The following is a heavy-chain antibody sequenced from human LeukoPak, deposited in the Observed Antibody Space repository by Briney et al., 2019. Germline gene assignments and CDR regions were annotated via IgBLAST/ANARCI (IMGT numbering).Heavy chain of an antibody. V-gene: IGHV3-33*01. D-gene: IGHD6-13*01. Sequence: QPGRSLRLSCAASGFTFSSYGMHWVRQAPGKGLEWVAVIWYDGSNKYYADTVKGRFTISRDNSKNTLYLQMNSLRAEDTAVYYCARDMFPLAAAVGFDYWGQGTLVTVSS. CDR2: IWYDGSNK. CDR1: GFTFSSYG. CDR3: ARDMFPLAAAVGFDY. J-gene: IGHJ4*02.